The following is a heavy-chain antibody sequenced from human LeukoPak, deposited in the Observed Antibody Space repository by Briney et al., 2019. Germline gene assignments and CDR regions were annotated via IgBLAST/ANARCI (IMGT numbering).Heavy chain of an antibody. CDR1: GYTLTDNH. J-gene: IGHJ3*01. V-gene: IGHV1-2*02. Sequence: ASVKVSCKASGYTLTDNHLYWVRQAPGQGLEWMGWIDPNSGVTNFAQNFQGRLTMTTDTSISTAYMELSRLTSDDTTVYYCAREWGINAFDVWGQGTLVTVSS. CDR3: AREWGINAFDV. CDR2: IDPNSGVT. D-gene: IGHD7-27*01.